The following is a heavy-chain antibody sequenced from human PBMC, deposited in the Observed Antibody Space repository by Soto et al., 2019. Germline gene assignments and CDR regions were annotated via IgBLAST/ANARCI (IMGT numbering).Heavy chain of an antibody. V-gene: IGHV3-23*01. CDR1: GFTFSSYA. CDR3: AKVGSDFWSGYPGSQFDY. Sequence: EVQLLESGGGLVQPGGSLRLSCAASGFTFSSYAMSWVRQAPGKGLEWVSAISGSDGSTYYADSVKGRFTISRDNSKNTLYLQMNSLRAEDTAVYYCAKVGSDFWSGYPGSQFDYWGQGTLVTVSS. J-gene: IGHJ4*02. D-gene: IGHD3-3*01. CDR2: ISGSDGST.